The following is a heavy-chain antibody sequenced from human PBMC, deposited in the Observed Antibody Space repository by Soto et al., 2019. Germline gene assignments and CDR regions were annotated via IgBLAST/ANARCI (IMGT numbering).Heavy chain of an antibody. D-gene: IGHD3-10*01. Sequence: GGSLRLSCAASGFTFSSYAMSWVRQAPGKGLEWVSAISGSGGSTYYADSVKGRFTISRDNSKNTLYLQMNSLRTEDTAVYYCAKGEGDTMVRGEESTLCPFDYWGQGTLVTVSS. V-gene: IGHV3-23*01. CDR2: ISGSGGST. CDR1: GFTFSSYA. J-gene: IGHJ4*02. CDR3: AKGEGDTMVRGEESTLCPFDY.